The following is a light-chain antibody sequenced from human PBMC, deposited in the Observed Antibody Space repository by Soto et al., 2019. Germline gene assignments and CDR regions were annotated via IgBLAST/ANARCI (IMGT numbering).Light chain of an antibody. CDR1: SSNIGSNY. CDR3: AALDDSLRGV. CDR2: RNN. Sequence: QSVLTQPPSASGTPGQRVTISCSGSSSNIGSNYVYWYQQLPGTAPKLLIYRNNQRPSGVPDRFSGSKSGTSASLAISGLLSEDEADYYCAALDDSLRGVFGGGTKLTVL. J-gene: IGLJ3*02. V-gene: IGLV1-47*01.